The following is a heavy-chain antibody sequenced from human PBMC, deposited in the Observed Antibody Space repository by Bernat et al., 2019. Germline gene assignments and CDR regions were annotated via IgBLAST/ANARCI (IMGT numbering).Heavy chain of an antibody. D-gene: IGHD3-10*01. V-gene: IGHV3-33*01. CDR3: ARGPPNYYGSGSPVNL. CDR2: IWYDGSNK. J-gene: IGHJ4*02. Sequence: QVQLVESGGGVVQPGRSLRLSCAASGFTFSSYGMHWVRQAPGKGLEWVAVIWYDGSNKYYADSVKGRFTISRDNSKNTLYLQMNSLRAEDTAVYYCARGPPNYYGSGSPVNLWGQGTLVTVSS. CDR1: GFTFSSYG.